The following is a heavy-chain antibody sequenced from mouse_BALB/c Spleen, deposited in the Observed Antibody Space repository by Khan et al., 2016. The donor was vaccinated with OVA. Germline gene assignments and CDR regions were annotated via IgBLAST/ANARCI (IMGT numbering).Heavy chain of an antibody. D-gene: IGHD1-1*01. CDR2: IYYSGTV. CDR3: ARDYGSLYWYFDV. Sequence: EVKLEVSGPGLVKPSQTVSLTCTVTGISITSGNYRWSWIRQFPGNKLEWIGNIYYSGTVTYNPSLTSRTTITRDTSKNQFFLEMNSLTAEDAATYSCARDYGSLYWYFDVGGAGTTVTVSS. CDR1: GISITSGNYR. J-gene: IGHJ1*01. V-gene: IGHV3-5*02.